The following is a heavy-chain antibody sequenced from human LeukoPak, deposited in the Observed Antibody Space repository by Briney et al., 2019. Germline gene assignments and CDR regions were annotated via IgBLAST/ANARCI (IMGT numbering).Heavy chain of an antibody. D-gene: IGHD2-2*01. CDR2: INPNSGGT. CDR3: ARRGGGVVVVPAATEGAAFDI. V-gene: IGHV1-2*06. J-gene: IGHJ3*02. CDR1: GYTFTGYY. Sequence: ASVKVSCKASGYTFTGYYMHWVGQAPGQGLEWMGRINPNSGGTNYAQKFQGRVTMTRDTSISTAYMELSRLRSDDTAVYYCARRGGGVVVVPAATEGAAFDIWGQGTMVTVSS.